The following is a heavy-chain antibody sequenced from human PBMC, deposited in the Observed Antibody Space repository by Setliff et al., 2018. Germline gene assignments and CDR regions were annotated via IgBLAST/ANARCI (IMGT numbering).Heavy chain of an antibody. Sequence: LSLTCTVSGGSIISYYWSWIRQPPGKGLEWIGYINYSGSTNYNPSLKSRVTISEDMSKNRFSLKVSSVTAADTAIYYCALSSSWFKDFQHWGQGTLVTVSS. CDR2: INYSGST. V-gene: IGHV4-59*01. J-gene: IGHJ1*01. CDR1: GGSIISYY. D-gene: IGHD6-13*01. CDR3: ALSSSWFKDFQH.